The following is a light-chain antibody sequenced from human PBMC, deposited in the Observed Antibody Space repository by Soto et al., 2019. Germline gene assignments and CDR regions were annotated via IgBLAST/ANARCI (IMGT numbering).Light chain of an antibody. CDR3: QQYNNWPLIT. V-gene: IGKV3-15*01. J-gene: IGKJ5*01. CDR1: RSVSSS. CDR2: GSS. Sequence: EVVMTQSPATLSVSPGETATLSCRASRSVSSSLAWYQQKPGQPPRLLIYGSSTRATGVPARFSGSGSGTEFTLTTSRLQSEDFAVYYCQQYNNWPLITFGQGTRLEIK.